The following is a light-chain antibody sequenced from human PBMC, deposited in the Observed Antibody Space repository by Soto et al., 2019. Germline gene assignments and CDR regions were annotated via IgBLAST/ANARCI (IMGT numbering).Light chain of an antibody. J-gene: IGKJ4*01. CDR2: GAS. V-gene: IGKV3-20*01. CDR1: QSVSSSY. CDR3: QQSGSSPLT. Sequence: EIVLTQSPATLSLSQGERATLSCRASQSVSSSYLAWYQQKPGQAPRLLIYGASSRATGIPDRFSGSGSGTDFTLTISRLDPQDSAVYYCQQSGSSPLTFGGGTKV.